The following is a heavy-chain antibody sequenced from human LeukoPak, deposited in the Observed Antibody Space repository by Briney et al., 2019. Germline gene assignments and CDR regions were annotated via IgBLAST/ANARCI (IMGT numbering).Heavy chain of an antibody. J-gene: IGHJ4*02. CDR3: AKRDSSGSYEGDY. CDR1: GFTFSSYA. V-gene: IGHV3-23*01. D-gene: IGHD1-26*01. Sequence: GGSLRLSCAAPGFTFSSYAMSWVRQAPGKGLEWVSGIIGSGGSTYYADSVKGRFTISRDSSKNTLYLQMNSLRAEDTAVYYCAKRDSSGSYEGDYWGQGTLVTVSS. CDR2: IIGSGGST.